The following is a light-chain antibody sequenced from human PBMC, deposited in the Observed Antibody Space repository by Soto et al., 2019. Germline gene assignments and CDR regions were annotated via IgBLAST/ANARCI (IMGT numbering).Light chain of an antibody. CDR2: GNS. Sequence: QSVLTQPPSVSGAPGQRVTISCTGSSSNIGAGYDVHWYQQLPGTAPKLLIYGNSNRPSGVPDRFSGSKSGTSASLAITGFQAEDEAAYYCQSYDSSLNGRVCGTGTKLTVL. J-gene: IGLJ1*01. CDR3: QSYDSSLNGRV. CDR1: SSNIGAGYD. V-gene: IGLV1-40*01.